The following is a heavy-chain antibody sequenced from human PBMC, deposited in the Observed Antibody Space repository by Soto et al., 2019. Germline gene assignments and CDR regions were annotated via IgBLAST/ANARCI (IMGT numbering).Heavy chain of an antibody. CDR3: ARDPGYGDSFFDY. V-gene: IGHV1-69*04. D-gene: IGHD4-17*01. Sequence: ASLKVSCKASGGTFSSYTISWVRQAPGQGLEWMGRIIPILGIANYAQKFQGRVTITADKSTSTAYMELSSLRSEDTAVYYCARDPGYGDSFFDYWGQGTLVTVSS. CDR1: GGTFSSYT. CDR2: IIPILGIA. J-gene: IGHJ4*02.